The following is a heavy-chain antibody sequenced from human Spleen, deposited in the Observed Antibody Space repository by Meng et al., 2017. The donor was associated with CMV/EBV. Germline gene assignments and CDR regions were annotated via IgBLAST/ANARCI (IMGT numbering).Heavy chain of an antibody. CDR3: ARNRRGFDP. J-gene: IGHJ5*02. CDR1: AGTLSSFA. CDR2: IIPIFGTT. V-gene: IGHV1-69*05. Sequence: KVSCKASAGTLSSFAISWVRQAPGQGLEWMGGIIPIFGTTNYAQKFQGRVSITTDESTSTAYMELSNLRFDDTAVYYCARNRRGFDPWGQGTLVTVSS.